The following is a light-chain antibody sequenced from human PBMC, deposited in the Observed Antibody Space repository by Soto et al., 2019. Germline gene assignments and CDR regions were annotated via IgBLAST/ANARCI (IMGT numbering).Light chain of an antibody. CDR3: QSYDSSLGGSRV. V-gene: IGLV1-40*01. J-gene: IGLJ2*01. CDR2: GNS. Sequence: QSVLTQPPSVSGAPGQRVTISCTGSSSNIGAGYDVHWYQQLPGTAPKLLIYGNSNRPSGVPDRLSGSKSGTSASLAITGLQAEDEADYYCQSYDSSLGGSRVFGGGTKLTVL. CDR1: SSNIGAGYD.